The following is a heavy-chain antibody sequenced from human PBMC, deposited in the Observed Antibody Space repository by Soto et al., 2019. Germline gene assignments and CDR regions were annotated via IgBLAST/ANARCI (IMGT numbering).Heavy chain of an antibody. CDR3: AVERGIAADGTNYYYFCGMYA. CDR2: IIPIFGTA. J-gene: IGHJ6*02. CDR1: GGTFSSYA. V-gene: IGHV1-69*01. Sequence: QVQLVQSGAEVKKPGSSVKVSCKASGGTFSSYAISWVRQAPGQGLEWMGGIIPIFGTANDAQKFQGRVTITADESTSTASLEVSSLGSEDTVLYYCAVERGIAADGTNYYYFCGMYALGQGTTVTVSS. D-gene: IGHD6-13*01.